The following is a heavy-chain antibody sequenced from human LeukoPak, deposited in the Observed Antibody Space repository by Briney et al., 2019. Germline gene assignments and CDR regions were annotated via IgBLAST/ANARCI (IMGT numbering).Heavy chain of an antibody. Sequence: PSETLSLTCTFSGGSISSYYWSWIRQPPGKGLEWIGYIYYSGSTDYNPSLKSRVTISVDTSKNQFSLKLNSVTAADTAVYYCARRNSWGQFEYWGQGTLVTVSS. D-gene: IGHD2/OR15-2a*01. CDR2: IYYSGST. CDR1: GGSISSYY. J-gene: IGHJ4*02. V-gene: IGHV4-59*08. CDR3: ARRNSWGQFEY.